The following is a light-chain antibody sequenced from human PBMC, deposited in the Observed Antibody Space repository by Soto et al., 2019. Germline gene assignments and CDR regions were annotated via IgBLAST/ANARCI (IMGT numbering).Light chain of an antibody. V-gene: IGLV2-8*01. Sequence: QSALTQPPSASGSPGQSVTISCTGMSSDVGGYNYVSWYQQHPGKAPKLMIYEVTKQPSGVPDRFSGSKSGNTASLTVSGLQAEDEADYYCSSYAGSNSVLFGGGTKLTVL. CDR3: SSYAGSNSVL. CDR1: SSDVGGYNY. CDR2: EVT. J-gene: IGLJ2*01.